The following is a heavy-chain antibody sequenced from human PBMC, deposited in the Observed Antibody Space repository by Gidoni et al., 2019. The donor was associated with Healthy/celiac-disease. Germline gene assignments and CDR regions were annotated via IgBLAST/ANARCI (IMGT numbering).Heavy chain of an antibody. CDR2: ISAYNGNT. CDR3: ARDSEKWLVVEGY. D-gene: IGHD6-19*01. V-gene: IGHV1-18*01. Sequence: QVQLVQSGAEVKKPGASVKVSCKASGYTFTIYCISWVRQAPGQGLEWMGLISAYNGNTNYAQKPQCRVTMSTDTSTSTAYMELRSLRSDDTAVYYCARDSEKWLVVEGYWGQGTLVTVSS. J-gene: IGHJ4*02. CDR1: GYTFTIYC.